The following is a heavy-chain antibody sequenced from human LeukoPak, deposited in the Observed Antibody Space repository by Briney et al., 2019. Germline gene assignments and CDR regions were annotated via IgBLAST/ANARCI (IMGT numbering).Heavy chain of an antibody. D-gene: IGHD5-12*01. Sequence: PSETLSLTCTVSGYSLSSISRTYYWGWVRQSPGKGLEWIGSFYHSGSTYYNPSLQSRVTISIDTSKNQFSLKLSSVTAADTAVYYCAKHAYSGYDYLPDYWGQGIQVTVSS. CDR1: GYSLSSISRTYY. J-gene: IGHJ4*02. CDR2: FYHSGST. V-gene: IGHV4-39*01. CDR3: AKHAYSGYDYLPDY.